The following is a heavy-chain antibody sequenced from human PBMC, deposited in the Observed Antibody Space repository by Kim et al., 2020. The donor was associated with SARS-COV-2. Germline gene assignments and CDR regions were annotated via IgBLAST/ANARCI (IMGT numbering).Heavy chain of an antibody. Sequence: LSLTCAASGFTFSTYLMHWVRQAPGKGLVWVSRINSDGSSTDYADSVKGRFTISRDNAQNTLFLQMNSLRAEDTAVYYCASKWDLGFWGQGTLVTVSS. CDR3: ASKWDLGF. CDR2: INSDGSST. J-gene: IGHJ4*02. D-gene: IGHD1-26*01. CDR1: GFTFSTYL. V-gene: IGHV3-74*01.